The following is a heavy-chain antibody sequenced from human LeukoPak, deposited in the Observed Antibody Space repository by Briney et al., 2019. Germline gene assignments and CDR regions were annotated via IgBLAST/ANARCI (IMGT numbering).Heavy chain of an antibody. J-gene: IGHJ4*02. CDR1: GLTFSSYA. D-gene: IGHD6-13*01. CDR3: AKSRARGGIAAAGHFDY. V-gene: IGHV3-23*01. CDR2: ISGSGGST. Sequence: GGSLRLSCAASGLTFSSYAMSWVRQAPGKGLEWVSAISGSGGSTYYADSVKGRFTISRDNSKNTLYLQMNSLRAEDTAVYYCAKSRARGGIAAAGHFDYWGQGTLVTVSS.